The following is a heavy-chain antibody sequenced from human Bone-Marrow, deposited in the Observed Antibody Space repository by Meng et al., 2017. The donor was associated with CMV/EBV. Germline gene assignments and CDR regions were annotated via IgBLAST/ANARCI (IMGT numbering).Heavy chain of an antibody. CDR1: GFTVSNNY. Sequence: GGSLRLSCAASGFTVSNNYMNWVRQAPGKGLEWVSVVYGGGNTYYSDSVKGRFTISRDNSKNTLYLQMNSLRSEDTAVYYCARDGLGLVSSYYYGMDVWGQGTTVTVSS. V-gene: IGHV3-53*01. CDR3: ARDGLGLVSSYYYGMDV. D-gene: IGHD3/OR15-3a*01. CDR2: VYGGGNT. J-gene: IGHJ6*02.